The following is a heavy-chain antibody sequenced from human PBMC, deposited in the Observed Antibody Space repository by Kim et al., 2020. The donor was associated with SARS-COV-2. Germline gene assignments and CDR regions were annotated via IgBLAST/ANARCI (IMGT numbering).Heavy chain of an antibody. CDR2: ISWNSGSI. CDR1: GFTFDDYA. J-gene: IGHJ3*02. CDR3: AKDIHGSGSYQLDAFDI. Sequence: GGSLRLSCAASGFTFDDYAMHWVRQAPGKGLEWVSGISWNSGSIGYADSVKGRFTISRDNAKNSLYLQMNSLRAEDTALYYCAKDIHGSGSYQLDAFDIWGQGTMVTVSS. D-gene: IGHD3-10*01. V-gene: IGHV3-9*01.